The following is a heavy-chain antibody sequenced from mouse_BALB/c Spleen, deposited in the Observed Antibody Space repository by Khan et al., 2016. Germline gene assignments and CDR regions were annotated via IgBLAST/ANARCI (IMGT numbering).Heavy chain of an antibody. CDR3: ARSVYGNYAWFAY. V-gene: IGHV14-1*02. CDR2: IDPENGNT. Sequence: VQLQQSGAELVRPGALVKLSCKATGFNIIHYYMHWVKQRPEQGLEWIGWIDPENGNTINDPKFQGKAIITADTSSNTVYLQLTSLTSEDTAVYYCARSVYGNYAWFAYWGQGTLVTVSA. CDR1: GFNIIHYY. J-gene: IGHJ3*01. D-gene: IGHD2-1*01.